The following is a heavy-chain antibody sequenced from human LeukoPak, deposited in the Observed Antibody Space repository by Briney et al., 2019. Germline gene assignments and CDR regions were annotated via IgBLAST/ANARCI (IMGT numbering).Heavy chain of an antibody. J-gene: IGHJ5*02. CDR1: GGFISNSIYY. V-gene: IGHV4-39*01. CDR2: IHYSGKT. CDR3: ARRCGGDCYSKMGLDP. D-gene: IGHD2-21*02. Sequence: SETLSLTCIVSGGFISNSIYYWAWLRQPPGEGLEWIGSIHYSGKTYYYPSLKSRVTMSVDTSKNQFSLKLSSVTAADTAVYYCARRCGGDCYSKMGLDPWGQGTAVTVSS.